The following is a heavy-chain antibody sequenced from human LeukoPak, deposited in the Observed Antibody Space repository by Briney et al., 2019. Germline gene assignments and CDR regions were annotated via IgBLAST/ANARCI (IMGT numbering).Heavy chain of an antibody. Sequence: ASVKVSCKASGYDFTSVGITWVRQAPGQGLEWMGWISPYNGNTRYVQKLQGRVTMTTDTSTSTAYMELRSLRFDDTAVYYCARAGSGSGWCFDYWGQGTLVIVSA. J-gene: IGHJ4*02. CDR3: ARAGSGSGWCFDY. CDR2: ISPYNGNT. CDR1: GYDFTSVG. V-gene: IGHV1-18*01. D-gene: IGHD6-19*01.